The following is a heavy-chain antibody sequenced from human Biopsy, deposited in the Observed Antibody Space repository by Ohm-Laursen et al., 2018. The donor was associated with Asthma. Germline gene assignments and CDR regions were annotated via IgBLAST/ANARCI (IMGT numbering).Heavy chain of an antibody. V-gene: IGHV3-30*03. CDR2: VSSDGHNK. J-gene: IGHJ3*02. CDR3: ARQSGQDYGDSSGFDI. CDR1: GFVFSQCG. D-gene: IGHD3-22*01. Sequence: SSLRLSCAASGFVFSQCGMHWVRQGPGKGLEWVALVSSDGHNKYYDDSVKGRFTISRDNSRNRLYLQINRLTVEDSAVYFCARQSGQDYGDSSGFDIWGQGTKVAVSS.